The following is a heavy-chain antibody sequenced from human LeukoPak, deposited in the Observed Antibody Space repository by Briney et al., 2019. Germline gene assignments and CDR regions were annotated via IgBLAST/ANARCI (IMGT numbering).Heavy chain of an antibody. CDR3: ARGYYDILTGSVYYYMDV. CDR1: GGSISSYY. CDR2: IYYSGRT. D-gene: IGHD3-9*01. Sequence: SXXLSLTCTVSGGSISSYYWGWIRQPPGKGLEWIGYIYYSGRTNYNTSLKRRVNISVETCKKKFTLKLSSVTAADTAVYYCARGYYDILTGSVYYYMDVWGKGTTVTVSS. V-gene: IGHV4-59*01. J-gene: IGHJ6*03.